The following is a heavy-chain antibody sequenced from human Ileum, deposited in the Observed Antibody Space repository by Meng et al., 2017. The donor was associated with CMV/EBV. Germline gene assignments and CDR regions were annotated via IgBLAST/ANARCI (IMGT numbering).Heavy chain of an antibody. V-gene: IGHV6-1*01. CDR3: VRLTGNSWLDY. Sequence: QVQLQQSGPGLVKTSQTLLLTCAISGDSVSNTTVTWNWIRQSPSRGLEWLGRTYYRSKWFNDYALSVRGRITINPDISKNQLSLQLNSVTPEDTAVYYCVRLTGNSWLDYWGRGTLVTVSS. CDR1: GDSVSNTTVT. J-gene: IGHJ4*02. CDR2: TYYRSKWFN. D-gene: IGHD6-13*01.